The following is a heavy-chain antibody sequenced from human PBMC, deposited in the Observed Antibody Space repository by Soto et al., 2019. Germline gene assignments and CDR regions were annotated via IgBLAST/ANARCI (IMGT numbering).Heavy chain of an antibody. J-gene: IGHJ6*02. CDR3: AKGVSQWLVPYYYYGMDV. CDR1: GFTFISYA. V-gene: IGHV3-23*01. D-gene: IGHD6-19*01. CDR2: ISGSGGST. Sequence: GGSLRLSCAASGFTFISYAMSWVRQAPGKGLEWVSAISGSGGSTYYADSVKGRFTISRDNSKNTMYLQMNSLRAEDTAVYYCAKGVSQWLVPYYYYGMDVWGQGATVTVSS.